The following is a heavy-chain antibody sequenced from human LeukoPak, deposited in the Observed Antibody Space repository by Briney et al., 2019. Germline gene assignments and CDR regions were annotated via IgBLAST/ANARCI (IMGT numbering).Heavy chain of an antibody. V-gene: IGHV1-69*05. CDR3: PRERSSGSYYIGVYFDY. J-gene: IGHJ4*02. CDR2: IISIFGKS. Sequence: ASVKVSCKACGGTFSSYPISWVRQARGRGLEGVGCIISIFGKSHYAQKFQGGATHTTDESTRTANIDANRLGASGRAGYDCPRERSSGSYYIGVYFDYWGQVTLVTVSS. D-gene: IGHD1-26*01. CDR1: GGTFSSYP.